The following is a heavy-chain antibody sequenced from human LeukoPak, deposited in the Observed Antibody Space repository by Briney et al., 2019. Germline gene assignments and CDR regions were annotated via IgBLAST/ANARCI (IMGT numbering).Heavy chain of an antibody. CDR3: ARDSQMGIAAAGLDY. J-gene: IGHJ4*02. CDR1: GGSITHYY. CDR2: SYYSGST. V-gene: IGHV4-59*01. D-gene: IGHD6-13*01. Sequence: PSETLSLTCTVSGGSITHYYWTWIRQPPGKTLEWIGYSYYSGSTKYNPSLKSRVTISVDTSKNQFSLKLSSVTAADTAVYYCARDSQMGIAAAGLDYWGQGTLVTVSS.